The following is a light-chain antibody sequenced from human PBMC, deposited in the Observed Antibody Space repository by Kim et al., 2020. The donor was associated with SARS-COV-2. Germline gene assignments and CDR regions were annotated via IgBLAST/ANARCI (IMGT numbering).Light chain of an antibody. Sequence: SVGDRFTMSRRAIRRVGTYLTWYQQNPRKVPKRLIHDASHLQGGVPSRFSGSGSGTDFTLTINNLQPEDSAVYYCQQANTLPPTFGGGTKVDIK. CDR1: RRVGTY. V-gene: IGKV1-12*01. CDR3: QQANTLPPT. J-gene: IGKJ4*01. CDR2: DAS.